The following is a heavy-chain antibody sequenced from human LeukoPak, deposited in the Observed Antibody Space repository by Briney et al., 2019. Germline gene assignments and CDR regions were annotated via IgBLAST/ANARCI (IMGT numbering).Heavy chain of an antibody. CDR1: GGSISSYY. D-gene: IGHD3-10*01. J-gene: IGHJ6*03. V-gene: IGHV4-59*01. CDR3: ARGNYGSSGYYFYYYMDV. CDR2: IYYSGST. Sequence: PSETLSLTCTASGGSISSYYWSWIRQPPGKGLEWIGYIYYSGSTNYNPSLKSRVTISVDTSKNQFSLKLTSVTAADTAVYYCARGNYGSSGYYFYYYMDVWGKGTTVTVSS.